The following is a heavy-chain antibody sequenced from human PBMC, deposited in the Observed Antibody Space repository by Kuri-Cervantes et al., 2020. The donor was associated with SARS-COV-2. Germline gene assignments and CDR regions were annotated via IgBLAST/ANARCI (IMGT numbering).Heavy chain of an antibody. CDR2: ISYDGSNK. D-gene: IGHD1-26*01. Sequence: GGSLRLSCAASGFTFSSYGMRWVRQAPGKGLEWVAVISYDGSNKYYADSVKGRFTISRDNSKNTLYLQMNSLRAEDTAVYYCAKEYSGSWGYGYWGQGTLVTVSS. V-gene: IGHV3-30*18. CDR3: AKEYSGSWGYGY. CDR1: GFTFSSYG. J-gene: IGHJ4*02.